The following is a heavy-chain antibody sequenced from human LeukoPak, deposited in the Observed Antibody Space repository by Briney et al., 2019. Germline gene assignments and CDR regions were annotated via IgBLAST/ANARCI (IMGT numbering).Heavy chain of an antibody. J-gene: IGHJ4*02. D-gene: IGHD3-3*01. CDR3: ARDRAWNYFDY. CDR2: ISNDGSRK. Sequence: PGGSLRLSCAASGFTFSSYWMRWVRQAPGKGLEWVAIISNDGSRKYYAHSVEGRFTISRDNSKNTLYLQMDSLRAEDTAVYYCARDRAWNYFDYWGQGTLVTVSS. CDR1: GFTFSSYW. V-gene: IGHV3-30*03.